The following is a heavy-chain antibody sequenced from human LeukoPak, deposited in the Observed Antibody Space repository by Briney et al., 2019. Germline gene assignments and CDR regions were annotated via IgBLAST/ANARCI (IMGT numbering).Heavy chain of an antibody. Sequence: GQSLPLDCKGSGYKFNAYWIAWVRQMPGKGLEWMGIIYPDDSDTRYSPSFQGQVTISADKSVSTAYLQWSSLKASDTAMYYCARRFSDYAYYFNYWGQGTLVTVSS. J-gene: IGHJ4*02. CDR2: IYPDDSDT. D-gene: IGHD4-17*01. V-gene: IGHV5-51*01. CDR3: ARRFSDYAYYFNY. CDR1: GYKFNAYW.